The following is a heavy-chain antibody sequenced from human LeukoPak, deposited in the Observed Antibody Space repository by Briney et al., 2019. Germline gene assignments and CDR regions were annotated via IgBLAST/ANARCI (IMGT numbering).Heavy chain of an antibody. D-gene: IGHD3-10*01. V-gene: IGHV4-39*07. CDR2: INHSGST. Sequence: SETLSLTCTVSGGSINSRSYYWGWIRQPPGKGLEWIGEINHSGSTNYNPSLKSRVTISVDTSKNQFSLKLSSVTAADTAVYYCVRLRITMVRGVITKYYYYYMDVWGKGTTVTISS. CDR3: VRLRITMVRGVITKYYYYYMDV. J-gene: IGHJ6*03. CDR1: GGSINSRSYY.